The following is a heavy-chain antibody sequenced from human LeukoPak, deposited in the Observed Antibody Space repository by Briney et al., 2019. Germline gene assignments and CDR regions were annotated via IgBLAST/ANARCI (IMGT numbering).Heavy chain of an antibody. V-gene: IGHV1-8*01. D-gene: IGHD3-10*01. Sequence: EASVKVSCRASGYTFTSYDINWVRQATGQGLEWMGWMNPNSGNTGYAQKFQGRVTMTRNTSISTAYMELSSLRSEDTAVYYCARSILGWGIYYGSGSLPADVWGQGTTVTVSS. CDR2: MNPNSGNT. J-gene: IGHJ6*02. CDR1: GYTFTSYD. CDR3: ARSILGWGIYYGSGSLPADV.